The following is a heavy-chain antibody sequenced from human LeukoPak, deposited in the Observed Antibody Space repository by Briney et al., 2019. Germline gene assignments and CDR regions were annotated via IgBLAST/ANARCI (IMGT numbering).Heavy chain of an antibody. V-gene: IGHV4-59*01. Sequence: SEALSLTCTVSGFSISTYSWSWIRQPPGKGLEWVGYIYSSGGTDHNPSLKSRVTMSVDTSTNQLSLKLNSVTAADTAVYYCARAKRWANDAFDIWGQGTLVTVAS. CDR1: GFSISTYS. CDR3: ARAKRWANDAFDI. D-gene: IGHD1-26*01. J-gene: IGHJ3*02. CDR2: IYSSGGT.